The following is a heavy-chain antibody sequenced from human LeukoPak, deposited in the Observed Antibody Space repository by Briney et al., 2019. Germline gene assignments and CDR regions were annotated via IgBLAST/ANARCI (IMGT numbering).Heavy chain of an antibody. CDR1: GFKFSSYG. Sequence: GGSLRLSCAAAGFKFSSYGMPLVRQAPGQGLGGVAFIRYGDGSNKYYADSVKGRFTISRDNSKNMLYLQMNSLRAEDTAVYYCAKRGGQGSGSYFNWFDPWGQGTLVTVSS. V-gene: IGHV3-30*02. CDR2: IRYGDGSNK. D-gene: IGHD3-10*01. J-gene: IGHJ5*02. CDR3: AKRGGQGSGSYFNWFDP.